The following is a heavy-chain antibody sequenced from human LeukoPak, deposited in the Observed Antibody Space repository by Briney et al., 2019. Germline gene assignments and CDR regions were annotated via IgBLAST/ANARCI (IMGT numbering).Heavy chain of an antibody. CDR2: IYYSGST. CDR3: ARGVAYGLWLILYFDS. D-gene: IGHD6-19*01. Sequence: PSETLSLTCTVSGGSISSYYWSWIRQPPGKGLEWIGNIYYSGSTNYNPSLKSRVTISVDTSKNQFSLRLSSVTAADTAVYYCARGVAYGLWLILYFDSWGQGTLVTVSS. CDR1: GGSISSYY. J-gene: IGHJ4*02. V-gene: IGHV4-59*12.